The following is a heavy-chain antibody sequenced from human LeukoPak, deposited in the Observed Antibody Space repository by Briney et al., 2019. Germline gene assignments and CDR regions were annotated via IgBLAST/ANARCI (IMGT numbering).Heavy chain of an antibody. Sequence: GGSLRLSCAASGFTFSSYWMNWVRQAPGKGLEWVANIKQDGSEKYYVDSVKGRFTISRDNAKNSLYLQMNSLRAGDTAVYYCARTVAAAGDYYDSSGPYAFDIWGQGTMVTVSS. CDR1: GFTFSSYW. CDR2: IKQDGSEK. CDR3: ARTVAAAGDYYDSSGPYAFDI. D-gene: IGHD3-22*01. J-gene: IGHJ3*02. V-gene: IGHV3-7*01.